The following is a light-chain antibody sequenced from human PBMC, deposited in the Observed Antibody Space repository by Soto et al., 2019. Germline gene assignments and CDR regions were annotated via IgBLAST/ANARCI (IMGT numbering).Light chain of an antibody. CDR2: RDT. V-gene: IGLV3-9*01. CDR3: HAWGSNTVV. Sequence: SSELTQPLSVSVALGQTARITCGGHNIGSKNVHWYQQRPGQAPVLIIYRDTNRPSGIPERFSGSNSGNTATLTLSRAQVGDEADYFCHAWGSNTVVFGGGTKLTVL. CDR1: NIGSKN. J-gene: IGLJ2*01.